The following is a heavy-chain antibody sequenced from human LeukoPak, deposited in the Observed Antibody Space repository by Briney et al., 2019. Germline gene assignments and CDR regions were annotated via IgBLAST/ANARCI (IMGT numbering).Heavy chain of an antibody. CDR2: IYHNGST. V-gene: IGHV4-38-2*01. CDR3: ARSGIYSY. CDR1: GYSISSGYY. Sequence: SETLSLTCAVSGYSISSGYYWGWIRQPPGKGLEWIGNIYHNGSTYYNPSLKSRVTISVDTSKNRFSLKLSSVTAADTAVYYCARSGIYSYWGQGTLVTVSS. J-gene: IGHJ4*02. D-gene: IGHD1-26*01.